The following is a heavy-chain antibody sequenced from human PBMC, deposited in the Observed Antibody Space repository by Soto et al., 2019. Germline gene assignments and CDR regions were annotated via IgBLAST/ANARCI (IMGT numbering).Heavy chain of an antibody. CDR3: ARWEQPLFDY. J-gene: IGHJ4*02. CDR1: GFTVSSYT. CDR2: ISSDGNHK. Sequence: QVQLVESGGGVVQPGRSLRPSCAASGFTVSSYTMHWVRQAPGQGLEWVAVISSDGNHKYYTDSVKGRFTISRDTSTNTLYLQMNSLRAEDTAVYYCARWEQPLFDYWGQGTLVTVSS. V-gene: IGHV3-30-3*01. D-gene: IGHD1-26*01.